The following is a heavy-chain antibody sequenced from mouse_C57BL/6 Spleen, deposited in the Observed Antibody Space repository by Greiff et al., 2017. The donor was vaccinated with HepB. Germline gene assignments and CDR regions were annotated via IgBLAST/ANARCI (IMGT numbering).Heavy chain of an antibody. J-gene: IGHJ2*01. V-gene: IGHV1-62-2*01. CDR2: FYPGSGSI. Sequence: QVQLQQSGAELVKPGASVKLSCKASGYTFTEYTIHWVKQRSGQGLEWIGWFYPGSGSIKYNEKFKDKATLTADKSSSTAYMELSRLTSEDSAVYCCARHEERDYYGSSFFDYWGQGTTLTVSS. CDR3: ARHEERDYYGSSFFDY. CDR1: GYTFTEYT. D-gene: IGHD1-1*01.